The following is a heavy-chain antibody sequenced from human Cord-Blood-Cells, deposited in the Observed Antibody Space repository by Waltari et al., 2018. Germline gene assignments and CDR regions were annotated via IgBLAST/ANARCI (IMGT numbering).Heavy chain of an antibody. D-gene: IGHD2-2*03. CDR3: ARVDIVVVPAAISYFDY. CDR1: GYTFTGYY. CDR2: INPNRGGT. V-gene: IGHV1-2*02. J-gene: IGHJ4*02. Sequence: QVQLVQSGAEVKKPGASVKVSCKASGYTFTGYYMHWVRQAPGQGLEWMGGINPNRGGTNYAQKFQGRVTMTRDTSISTAYMELSRLRSDDTAVYYCARVDIVVVPAAISYFDYWGQGTLVTVSS.